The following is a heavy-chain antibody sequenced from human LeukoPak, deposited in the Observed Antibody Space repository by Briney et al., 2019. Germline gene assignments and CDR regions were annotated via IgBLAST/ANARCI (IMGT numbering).Heavy chain of an antibody. D-gene: IGHD3-22*01. CDR3: AKDMAYYCDSSGYSR. J-gene: IGHJ4*02. CDR1: GFTFDDYA. V-gene: IGHV3-43*02. Sequence: PGGSLRLSCAASGFTFDDYAMHWVRQAPGKGLEWVSLISGDGGSTYYADSVKGRFTISRDNSKNSLYLQMNSLRTEDTALYYCAKDMAYYCDSSGYSRWGQGTLVTVSS. CDR2: ISGDGGST.